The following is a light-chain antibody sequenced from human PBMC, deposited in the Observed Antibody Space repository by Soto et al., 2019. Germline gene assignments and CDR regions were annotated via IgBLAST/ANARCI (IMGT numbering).Light chain of an antibody. CDR2: GAS. CDR1: QGISNW. J-gene: IGKJ5*01. V-gene: IGKV1-12*01. Sequence: DIQMTQSPSSVSASVGDRVTVTCRASQGISNWLAWYQQKAGRAPKLLISGASNLQSGVPSRFSGSRSGTDFNLTISSMQPGDFATYYCQQANRFPITFGQGTRLEIK. CDR3: QQANRFPIT.